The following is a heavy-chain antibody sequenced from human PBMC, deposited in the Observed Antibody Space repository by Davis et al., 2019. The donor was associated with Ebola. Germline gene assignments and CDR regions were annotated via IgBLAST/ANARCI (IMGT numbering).Heavy chain of an antibody. Sequence: GESLKISCAASGFTFSGSAMHWVRQASGKGLEWVGRIRSKANSYATAYAASVKGRFTISRDDSKNTAYLQMNSLKTEDTAVYYCTRSCGGDCERDYWGQGTLVTASS. CDR1: GFTFSGSA. CDR3: TRSCGGDCERDY. CDR2: IRSKANSYAT. V-gene: IGHV3-73*01. D-gene: IGHD2-21*02. J-gene: IGHJ4*02.